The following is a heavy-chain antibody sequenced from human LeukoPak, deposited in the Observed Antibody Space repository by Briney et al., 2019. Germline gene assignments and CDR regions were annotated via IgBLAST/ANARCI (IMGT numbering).Heavy chain of an antibody. V-gene: IGHV3-74*01. J-gene: IGHJ4*02. D-gene: IGHD5-12*01. CDR3: TRDCGTSGCDY. CDR1: GFTFSSYW. CDR2: INTDGTST. Sequence: PGGSLRLSCAASGFTFSSYWMHWGRQAPGKGLVWVSRINTDGTSTTNADSVKGRSTISRDNAKNTVYLQMNSLRVEDTAVYYCTRDCGTSGCDYWGQGTLVTVSS.